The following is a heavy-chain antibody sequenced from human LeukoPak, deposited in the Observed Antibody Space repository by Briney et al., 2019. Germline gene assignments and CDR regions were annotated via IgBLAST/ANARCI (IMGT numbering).Heavy chain of an antibody. CDR1: GFTFSSYG. J-gene: IGHJ6*03. CDR2: IRYDGSNK. V-gene: IGHV3-33*01. CDR3: ARCYSSGWDGYMDV. D-gene: IGHD6-19*01. Sequence: PGGSLRLSCAASGFTFSSYGMHWVRQAPGKGLEWVAVIRYDGSNKYYADSVKGRFTISRDKAKNSLYLQMNSLRAEDTALYYCARCYSSGWDGYMDVWGKGATVTVSS.